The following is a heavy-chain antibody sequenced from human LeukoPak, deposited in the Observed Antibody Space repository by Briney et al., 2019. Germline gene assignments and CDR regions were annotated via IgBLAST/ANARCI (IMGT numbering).Heavy chain of an antibody. Sequence: GGSLRLSCAASGFTFNSWMSWVRQAPGKGLEWVAVISYDGSNKYYAASVKGRFTISRDNSKNTLYLQMNSLRAEDTAVYYCAKAREIVVVPAATYGMDVWGQGTTVTVSS. CDR1: GFTFNSW. CDR3: AKAREIVVVPAATYGMDV. V-gene: IGHV3-30*18. J-gene: IGHJ6*02. CDR2: ISYDGSNK. D-gene: IGHD2-2*01.